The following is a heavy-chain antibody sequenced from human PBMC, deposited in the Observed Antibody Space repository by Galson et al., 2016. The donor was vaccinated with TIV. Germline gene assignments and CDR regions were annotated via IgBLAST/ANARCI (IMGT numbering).Heavy chain of an antibody. CDR2: ISGYNGNT. Sequence: SVKVSCKASGYTLSSYSLNWVRQAPGQGLEWVGWISGYNGNTNSAQKFQGRVTMTTDTSTNTAYMELRSLTSDDTAVHYCARMPTKTFDFWSGYDNQFHMDVWGKGTTVTVSS. CDR1: GYTLSSYS. J-gene: IGHJ6*03. CDR3: ARMPTKTFDFWSGYDNQFHMDV. D-gene: IGHD3-3*01. V-gene: IGHV1-18*04.